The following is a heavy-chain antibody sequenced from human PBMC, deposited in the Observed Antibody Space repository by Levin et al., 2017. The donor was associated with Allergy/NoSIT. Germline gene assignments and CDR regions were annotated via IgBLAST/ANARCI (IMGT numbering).Heavy chain of an antibody. Sequence: GLEWVSSITKYSTYIEYADSLKGRFTISRDNDKNSVFLQIASLRDEDTAVYYCARKQNLDGNWYFDLWGRGTLVTVSS. J-gene: IGHJ2*01. V-gene: IGHV3-21*06. D-gene: IGHD1-26*01. CDR2: ITKYSTYI. CDR3: ARKQNLDGNWYFDL.